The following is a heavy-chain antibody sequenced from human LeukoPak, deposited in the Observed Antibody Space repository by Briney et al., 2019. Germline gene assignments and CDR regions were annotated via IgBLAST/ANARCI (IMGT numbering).Heavy chain of an antibody. CDR3: ARTRPADPGMDV. V-gene: IGHV1-2*02. CDR2: INPKSGGT. J-gene: IGHJ6*04. Sequence: ASVKVSCKASGYTFSGYYMHWVRQAPGQGLEWMGWINPKSGGTNEAQKFHDRVTMTRDTSIRTAYMEVSRLRSDDTAVYYCARTRPADPGMDVWGKGTTVTVSS. D-gene: IGHD6-13*01. CDR1: GYTFSGYY.